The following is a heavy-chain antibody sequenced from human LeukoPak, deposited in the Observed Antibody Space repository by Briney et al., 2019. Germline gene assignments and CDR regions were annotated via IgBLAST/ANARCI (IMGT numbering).Heavy chain of an antibody. J-gene: IGHJ4*02. CDR2: IYPGDSDT. CDR1: GYSFTSYW. V-gene: IGHV5-51*01. Sequence: GESLQISCKGSGYSFTSYWIGWVRQLPGKGLEWMGIIYPGDSDTRYSPSFQGQVTISADRSISTAYLQWSSLKASDTAMYYCARRDCSSSTTCYDYFDYWGPGTLVTVSS. CDR3: ARRDCSSSTTCYDYFDY. D-gene: IGHD2-2*01.